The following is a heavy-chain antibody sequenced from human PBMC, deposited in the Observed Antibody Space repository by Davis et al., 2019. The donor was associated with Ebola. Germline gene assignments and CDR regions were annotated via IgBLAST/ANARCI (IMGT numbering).Heavy chain of an antibody. J-gene: IGHJ6*02. CDR2: ISPYNGNT. V-gene: IGHV1-18*01. Sequence: AASVTVSCKASGYTFTSYGISWVRQAPGQGLEWMGWISPYNGNTNYAQKLQGRVTMTTDPSTSTAYMELRSLRSDDTAVYYCARDQEVVTAIHYYGMDVWGQGTTVTVSS. CDR1: GYTFTSYG. D-gene: IGHD2-21*02. CDR3: ARDQEVVTAIHYYGMDV.